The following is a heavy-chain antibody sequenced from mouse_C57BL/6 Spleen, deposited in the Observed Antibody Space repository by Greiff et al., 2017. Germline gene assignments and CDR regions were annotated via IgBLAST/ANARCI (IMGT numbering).Heavy chain of an antibody. D-gene: IGHD4-1*01. Sequence: EVMLVESGGGLVKPGGSLKLSCAASGFTFSSYAMSWVRQTPEKRLEWVGTISDGGSSTYYPDNVKGLFTISRDKAKNNLYLQKSHLKSEDTAMYYCAREEGRLAGRDWGQGTLVTVAA. CDR2: ISDGGSST. CDR1: GFTFSSYA. CDR3: AREEGRLAGRD. J-gene: IGHJ3*01. V-gene: IGHV5-4*01.